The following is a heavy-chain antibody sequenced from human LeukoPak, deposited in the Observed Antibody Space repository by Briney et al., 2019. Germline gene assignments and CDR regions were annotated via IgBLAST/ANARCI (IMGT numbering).Heavy chain of an antibody. CDR1: GFTFSNYA. J-gene: IGHJ5*02. Sequence: GGSLRLSCAASGFTFSNYAMHWVRQAPGKGLEWVAVISTDGSNKHYADSVKGRFTISRDNSKNTLYLKMNSLRAEDTAVYYCAKDAYCGGDCYSDNWFDPWGQGTLVTVSS. D-gene: IGHD2-21*02. CDR2: ISTDGSNK. V-gene: IGHV3-30-3*01. CDR3: AKDAYCGGDCYSDNWFDP.